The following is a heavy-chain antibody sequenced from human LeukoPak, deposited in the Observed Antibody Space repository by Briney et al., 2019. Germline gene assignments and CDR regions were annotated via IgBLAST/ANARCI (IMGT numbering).Heavy chain of an antibody. CDR2: ISYDGSNR. V-gene: IGHV3-30-3*01. D-gene: IGHD3-16*01. CDR1: GFTFSSYA. J-gene: IGHJ5*02. CDR3: ARDMIILQS. Sequence: GGSLRLSCAASGFTFSSYAMHWVRQAPGKGLEWVAVISYDGSNRYYADSVKGRFTISRDNSKKSLYLQMNSLRAEDTAVYFCARDMIILQSWGQGTLVTVSS.